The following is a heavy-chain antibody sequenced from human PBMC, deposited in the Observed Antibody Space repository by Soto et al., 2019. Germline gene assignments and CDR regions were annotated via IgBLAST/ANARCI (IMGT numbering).Heavy chain of an antibody. J-gene: IGHJ4*02. CDR2: ISYDGSNN. D-gene: IGHD1-26*01. CDR1: GFTFSNYG. CDR3: AKDEKSGTYLIDY. V-gene: IGHV3-30*18. Sequence: GGSLRLSCAASGFTFSNYGMHWVRQAPGKGLEWVAVISYDGSNNNYADSAKGRFTISRDNSKNTLYLQMNSLRAEDTAVYYCAKDEKSGTYLIDYWGQGTPVTVSS.